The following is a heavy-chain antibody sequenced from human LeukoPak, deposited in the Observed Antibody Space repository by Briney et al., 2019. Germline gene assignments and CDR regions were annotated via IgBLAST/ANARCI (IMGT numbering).Heavy chain of an antibody. Sequence: PGGSLRLSCAASGFTFSDYYMSWIRQAPGKGLEWVSYISSSGSTIYYADSVKGRFTISRDNAKNSLYLQMNSLRAEDTAVYYCARDFHYYDSSGYQNSEYFQHWGQGTLVTVSS. V-gene: IGHV3-11*04. CDR1: GFTFSDYY. CDR3: ARDFHYYDSSGYQNSEYFQH. CDR2: ISSSGSTI. J-gene: IGHJ1*01. D-gene: IGHD3-22*01.